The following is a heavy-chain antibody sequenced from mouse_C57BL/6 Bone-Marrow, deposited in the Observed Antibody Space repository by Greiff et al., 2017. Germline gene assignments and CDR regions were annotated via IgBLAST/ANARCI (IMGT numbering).Heavy chain of an antibody. CDR1: GYSFTGYY. Sequence: LVESGPELVKPGASVKISCKASGYSFTGYYMHWVKQSPEKSLEWIGEINPSTGGTSYNQKFKGKATLTVDKSSSTAYMQLKSLTSEDSAVYYCESHYCGSSLQWYFDVWGTGTTVTVSS. CDR2: INPSTGGT. CDR3: ESHYCGSSLQWYFDV. V-gene: IGHV1-43*01. D-gene: IGHD1-1*01. J-gene: IGHJ1*03.